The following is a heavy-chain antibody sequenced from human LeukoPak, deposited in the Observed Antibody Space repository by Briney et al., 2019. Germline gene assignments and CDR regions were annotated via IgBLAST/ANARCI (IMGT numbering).Heavy chain of an antibody. J-gene: IGHJ4*02. CDR2: ISAYNGNT. Sequence: ASVKVSCKASGYTFTSYGISWVRQAPGQGLEWMGWISAYNGNTNYAQKLQGRVTMTTDTSTSTAYMELRSQRSDDTAVYYCARHLGSSWYLYFDYWGQGTLVTVSS. CDR1: GYTFTSYG. CDR3: ARHLGSSWYLYFDY. D-gene: IGHD6-13*01. V-gene: IGHV1-18*01.